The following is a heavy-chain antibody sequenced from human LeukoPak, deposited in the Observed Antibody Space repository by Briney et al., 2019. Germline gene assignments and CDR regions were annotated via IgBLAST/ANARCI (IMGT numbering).Heavy chain of an antibody. D-gene: IGHD6-19*01. CDR3: AKDVVPDSGWDLDY. J-gene: IGHJ4*02. V-gene: IGHV3-23*01. Sequence: GGSLRLSCAASGFTFSPYSMTSVRQRPGEGLEWVSIIYPRGDSTFYADSVKGRFTISRDNSKNTLYLKMSSLRTEDTAIYYCAKDVVPDSGWDLDYWGQGTLVTVSS. CDR1: GFTFSPYS. CDR2: IYPRGDST.